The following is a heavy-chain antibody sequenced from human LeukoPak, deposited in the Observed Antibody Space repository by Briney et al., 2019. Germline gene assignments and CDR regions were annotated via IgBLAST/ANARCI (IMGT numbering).Heavy chain of an antibody. CDR3: ARHYYDSSGYSSWFDP. CDR2: ISSSSSYI. D-gene: IGHD3-22*01. V-gene: IGHV3-21*01. J-gene: IGHJ5*02. Sequence: GGSLRLSCAASGFTFSSYSVNWVRQAPGKGLEWVSSISSSSSYIYYADSVKGRFTISRDNAKNSLYLQMNSLRAEDTAVYYCARHYYDSSGYSSWFDPWGQGTLVTVSS. CDR1: GFTFSSYS.